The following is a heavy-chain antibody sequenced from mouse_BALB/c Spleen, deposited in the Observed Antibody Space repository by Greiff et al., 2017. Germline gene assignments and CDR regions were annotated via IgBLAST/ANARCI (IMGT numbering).Heavy chain of an antibody. D-gene: IGHD1-1*01. V-gene: IGHV5-6*01. J-gene: IGHJ4*01. CDR3: ASSYNYAMDY. CDR1: GFTFSSYG. CDR2: ISSGGSYT. Sequence: EVKLVESGGDLVKPGGSLKLSCAASGFTFSSYGMSWVRQTPDKRLEWVATISSGGSYTYYPDSVKGRFTISRDNAKNTLYLQMSSLKSEDTAMYYCASSYNYAMDYWGQGTSVTVSS.